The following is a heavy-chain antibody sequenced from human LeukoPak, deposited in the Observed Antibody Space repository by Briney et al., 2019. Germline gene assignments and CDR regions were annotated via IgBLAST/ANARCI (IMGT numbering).Heavy chain of an antibody. CDR1: GFTFSNYA. CDR3: ARVRGQDGGATFFHWFDP. Sequence: GGSLRLSCAASGFTFSNYAMNWVRQAPGKGLEWVSAVSGSGGRTYYGDCVKGRFTISRDNSKNTLYLQMYSLRAEDTALYYCARVRGQDGGATFFHWFDPWGQGTLVTVSS. D-gene: IGHD1-26*01. CDR2: VSGSGGRT. V-gene: IGHV3-23*01. J-gene: IGHJ5*02.